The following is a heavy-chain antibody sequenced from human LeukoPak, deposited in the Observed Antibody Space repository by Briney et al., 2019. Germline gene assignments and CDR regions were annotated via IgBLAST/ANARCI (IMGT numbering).Heavy chain of an antibody. D-gene: IGHD6-13*01. Sequence: GGSLRLSCAASGFTVSGNYMSWVRQAPGKGLEWVSIIYDGGSTYYADSVKGRFTISRDNSKNTLYLQMHSLRAEDTAVYYCARALPAAAHTSFDYWGQGTLVTVSS. V-gene: IGHV3-66*01. CDR3: ARALPAAAHTSFDY. CDR1: GFTVSGNY. J-gene: IGHJ4*02. CDR2: IYDGGST.